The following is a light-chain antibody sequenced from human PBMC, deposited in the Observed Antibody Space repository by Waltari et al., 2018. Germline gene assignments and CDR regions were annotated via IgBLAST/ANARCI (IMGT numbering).Light chain of an antibody. CDR1: QDIYNY. CDR2: DAS. J-gene: IGKJ2*03. CDR3: QQYDDPLYS. V-gene: IGKV1-33*01. Sequence: IQMTQSPSSLSASVGDRVTITCQASQDIYNYLNWYQQKPGKAPRLLIYDASNLETGVPSRFSGSGSGTDFTFTISSLQPEDLATYYCQQYDDPLYSFGQGTKVENK.